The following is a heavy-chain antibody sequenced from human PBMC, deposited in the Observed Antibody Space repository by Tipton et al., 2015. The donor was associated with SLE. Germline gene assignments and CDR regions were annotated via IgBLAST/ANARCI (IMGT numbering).Heavy chain of an antibody. CDR1: GGSFSGYY. V-gene: IGHV4-34*01. Sequence: LRLSCAVYGGSFSGYYWSWIRQPPGKGLEWIGEINHSGSTNYNPSLKSRVTISVDTSKNQFSLKLSSVTAADTAVYYCARDSAGTRYFDYWGQGTLVTVSS. CDR2: INHSGST. CDR3: ARDSAGTRYFDY. D-gene: IGHD6-13*01. J-gene: IGHJ4*02.